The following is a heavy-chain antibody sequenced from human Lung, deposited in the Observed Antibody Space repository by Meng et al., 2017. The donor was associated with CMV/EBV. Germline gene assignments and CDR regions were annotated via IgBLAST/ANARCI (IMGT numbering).Heavy chain of an antibody. CDR2: IRYDGKNE. D-gene: IGHD3-3*01. J-gene: IGHJ6*02. V-gene: IGHV3-30*02. Sequence: GGSLRLSCAASGFTFSSYGMHWVRQAPGKGLEGVAFIRYDGKNEYYADPVKGRFSISRDDSKNTLYLQMNSLRPEDTAVYYCAKETGPISGGYYYYGIDVWGQGTTVTVSS. CDR3: AKETGPISGGYYYYGIDV. CDR1: GFTFSSYG.